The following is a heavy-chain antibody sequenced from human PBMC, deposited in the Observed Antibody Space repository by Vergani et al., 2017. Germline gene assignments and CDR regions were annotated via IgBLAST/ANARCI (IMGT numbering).Heavy chain of an antibody. Sequence: QVQLQESGPGLVKPSQTLSLTCTVSGGSISSGSYYWSWIRQPAGKGLEWIGRIYTSGGTNYNPSLKSRVTISVDTSKNQFSQKLSSVTAADTAVYYCARQMPQQLWFENYYDGMDVRGQGTTVTVSS. J-gene: IGHJ6*02. CDR3: ARQMPQQLWFENYYDGMDV. V-gene: IGHV4-61*02. CDR1: GGSISSGSYY. D-gene: IGHD5-18*01. CDR2: IYTSGGT.